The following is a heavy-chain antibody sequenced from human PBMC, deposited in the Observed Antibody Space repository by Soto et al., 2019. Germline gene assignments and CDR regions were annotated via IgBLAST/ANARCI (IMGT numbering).Heavy chain of an antibody. V-gene: IGHV1-3*01. D-gene: IGHD1-26*01. CDR1: GDTFTSYA. Sequence: ASVKVSCKASGDTFTSYAMHWVRQAPGQRLEWMGWINAGNGNTKYSQKFQGRVTITRDTSASTAYMELSSLRSEDTAVYYCARHVDSGSYTKPVDPWGQGTLVTVSS. CDR3: ARHVDSGSYTKPVDP. CDR2: INAGNGNT. J-gene: IGHJ5*02.